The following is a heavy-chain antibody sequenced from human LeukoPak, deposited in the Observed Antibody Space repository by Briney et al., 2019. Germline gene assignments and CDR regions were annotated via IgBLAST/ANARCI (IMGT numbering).Heavy chain of an antibody. V-gene: IGHV3-21*01. J-gene: IGHJ4*02. CDR2: ISSSSSSSHI. Sequence: PGGSLRLSCAASRFTFSIYTVSWVRQAPGKGLEWVSSISSSSSSSHIYYADSVKGRFTISRDNAKNSLYLQMNSLRAEDTAVYYCARDRRCSSTSCYYFDYWGQGTLVTVSS. D-gene: IGHD2-2*01. CDR1: RFTFSIYT. CDR3: ARDRRCSSTSCYYFDY.